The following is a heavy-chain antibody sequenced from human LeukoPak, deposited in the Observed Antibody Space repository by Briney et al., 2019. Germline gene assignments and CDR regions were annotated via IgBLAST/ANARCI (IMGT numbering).Heavy chain of an antibody. CDR1: GFTVSSNY. V-gene: IGHV3-53*01. CDR3: ASRKRSFYYGMDV. CDR2: IYSGGST. J-gene: IGHJ6*02. Sequence: GGSLRLSCAASGFTVSSNYMSWVRQAPGKGLEWVSVIYSGGSTYYADSVKGRFTISRDNSKNTLYIQMNSLRAEDTAVYYCASRKRSFYYGMDVWGQGTTVTVSS.